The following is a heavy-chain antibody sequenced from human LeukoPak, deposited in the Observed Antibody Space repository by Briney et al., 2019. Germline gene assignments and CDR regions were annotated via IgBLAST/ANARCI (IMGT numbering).Heavy chain of an antibody. D-gene: IGHD3-3*01. CDR3: ARDFNTRFLEWLLLDY. Sequence: GGSLRLSCAASGFTFSSYAMHWVRQAPGKGLEWVAVISYDGSNKYYADSVKGRFTISRDNSKNTLYLQMNSLSAEDTAVYYCARDFNTRFLEWLLLDYWGQGTLVTVSS. CDR1: GFTFSSYA. V-gene: IGHV3-30*04. J-gene: IGHJ4*02. CDR2: ISYDGSNK.